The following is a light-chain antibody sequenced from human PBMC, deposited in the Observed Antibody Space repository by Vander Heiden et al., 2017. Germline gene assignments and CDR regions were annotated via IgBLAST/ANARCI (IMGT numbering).Light chain of an antibody. J-gene: IGLJ2*01. CDR1: KLGDKY. CDR3: QAWDSTTVV. Sequence: SYELPQPPSVSVSPGQTASITCSGDKLGDKYACWYHQKPGQSPVLVIYQDNKRPSGIPERFSGSNSGNTATLTISETQAMDEADYYCQAWDSTTVVFGGGTKLTVL. CDR2: QDN. V-gene: IGLV3-1*01.